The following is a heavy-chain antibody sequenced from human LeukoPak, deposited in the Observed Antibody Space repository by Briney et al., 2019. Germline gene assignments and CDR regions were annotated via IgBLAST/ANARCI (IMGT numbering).Heavy chain of an antibody. CDR1: GYTFTGYY. CDR3: ARVTHNVGSSSTFHYYYYMDV. V-gene: IGHV1-2*02. Sequence: ASVKVSCKASGYTFTGYYMHWVRQAPGQGLEWMGWINPNSGGTNYAQKFQGRVTMTRDTSISTAYMELSRLRSDDTAAYYCARVTHNVGSSSTFHYYYYMDVWGKGTTVTVSS. CDR2: INPNSGGT. D-gene: IGHD6-6*01. J-gene: IGHJ6*03.